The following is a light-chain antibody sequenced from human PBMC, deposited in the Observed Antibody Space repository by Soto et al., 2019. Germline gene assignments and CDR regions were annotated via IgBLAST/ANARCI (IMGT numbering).Light chain of an antibody. Sequence: IQLTQSPSSLSASVGDRVTITCRASLGVARYLAWYQQKPGTAPKLLIYAASTLQSGVPSRFSGSGSGTDFTLTISSLQPEDSATYYRQHLNSYPRTFGHGTKVDVK. CDR1: LGVARY. CDR3: QHLNSYPRT. J-gene: IGKJ1*01. V-gene: IGKV1-9*01. CDR2: AAS.